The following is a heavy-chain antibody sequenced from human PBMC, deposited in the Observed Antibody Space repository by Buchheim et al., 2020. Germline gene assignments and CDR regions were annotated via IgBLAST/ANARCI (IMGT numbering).Heavy chain of an antibody. CDR1: GYTFTSYY. CDR2: INPSGGST. CDR3: AREGVISGSYSEKQFDY. J-gene: IGHJ4*02. Sequence: QVQLVQSGAEVKKPGASVKVSCKASGYTFTSYYMHWVRQAPGQGLEWMGIINPSGGSTSYAQKFQGSVTMTRDTSTSTGYMELSSLRSEDTAVYYCAREGVISGSYSEKQFDYWGQGTL. V-gene: IGHV1-46*01. D-gene: IGHD1-26*01.